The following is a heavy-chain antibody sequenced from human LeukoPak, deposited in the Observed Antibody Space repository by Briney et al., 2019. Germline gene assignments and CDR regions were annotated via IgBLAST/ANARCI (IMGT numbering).Heavy chain of an antibody. V-gene: IGHV3-74*01. Sequence: GGSLRLSCTASGFSFSGHWMHWARQLPGKGLVWVSRISPTGSTTSYADSVKGRFTVSTDSSKNTVYLQMTGLRSEDTAVYYCAGDRWRGAPDYFDCWGQGTLVTVSS. J-gene: IGHJ4*02. D-gene: IGHD1-26*01. CDR1: GFSFSGHW. CDR2: ISPTGSTT. CDR3: AGDRWRGAPDYFDC.